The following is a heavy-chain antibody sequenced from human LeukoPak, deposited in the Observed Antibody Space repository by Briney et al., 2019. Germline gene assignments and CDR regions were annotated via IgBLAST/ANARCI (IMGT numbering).Heavy chain of an antibody. CDR2: IKQDGSEK. V-gene: IGHV3-7*01. D-gene: IGHD6-19*01. J-gene: IGHJ3*02. CDR1: GFTSSSYW. CDR3: ARDLGDSGWYYAFDI. Sequence: GGSLRLSCAASGFTSSSYWMSWVCQAPGKGLEWVAHIKQDGSEKYYVDSVKSRFTISRDDAKNSLSLQMNSLRAEDTAVYYCARDLGDSGWYYAFDIWGQGTMVTVSS.